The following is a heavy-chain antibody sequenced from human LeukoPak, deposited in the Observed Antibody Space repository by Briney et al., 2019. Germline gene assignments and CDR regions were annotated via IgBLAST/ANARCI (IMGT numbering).Heavy chain of an antibody. Sequence: SETLSLTCAVYGGSFSGYYWSWIRQPPGKGLEWIGEINHSGSTNYNPSLKSRVTISVDTSKNQFSLKLSSVTAADTAMYYCARDEYSSSSVGYYYYGMDVWGQGTTVTVSS. D-gene: IGHD6-6*01. CDR2: INHSGST. CDR3: ARDEYSSSSVGYYYYGMDV. J-gene: IGHJ6*02. V-gene: IGHV4-34*01. CDR1: GGSFSGYY.